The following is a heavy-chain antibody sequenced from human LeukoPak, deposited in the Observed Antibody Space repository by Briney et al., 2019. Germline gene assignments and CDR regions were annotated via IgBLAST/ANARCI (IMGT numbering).Heavy chain of an antibody. D-gene: IGHD2-21*01. CDR1: GFTFSSYA. V-gene: IGHV3-23*01. J-gene: IGHJ4*02. Sequence: GGSLRLSCAASGFTFSSYAMSWVRQAPGKGLEWVSAISGSGGSTYYADSVKGRFTISRDNSKNTLYLQMNGLRAEDTAVYYCAKDPHRSPALDYWGQGTLVTVSS. CDR2: ISGSGGST. CDR3: AKDPHRSPALDY.